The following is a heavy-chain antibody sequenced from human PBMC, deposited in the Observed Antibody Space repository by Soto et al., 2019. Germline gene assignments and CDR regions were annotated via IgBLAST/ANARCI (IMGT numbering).Heavy chain of an antibody. CDR3: ARVGPAAIYYYGMDV. CDR1: GFTFSSYW. CDR2: IKQDGSEK. J-gene: IGHJ6*02. D-gene: IGHD2-2*01. Sequence: GGSLRLSCAASGFTFSSYWMSWVRQAPGKGLEWVANIKQDGSEKYYVDSVKGRFTISRDNAKNSLYLQMNSLRAEDTAVYYCARVGPAAIYYYGMDVWGQGTTVTVSS. V-gene: IGHV3-7*01.